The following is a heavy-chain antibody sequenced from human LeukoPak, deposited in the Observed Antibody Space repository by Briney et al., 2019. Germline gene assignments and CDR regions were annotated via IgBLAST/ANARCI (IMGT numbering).Heavy chain of an antibody. Sequence: ASVNVSFKASGYTFTVYHMHWVQQAPGPGLEWMGRINTNSGDTNYAQKFQGSVTMTRETSIRTAYMELSRLRSDDTAVYYCGRSYCGSYRVDYWGQKTLLTVSS. CDR3: GRSYCGSYRVDY. CDR1: GYTFTVYH. D-gene: IGHD1-26*01. V-gene: IGHV1-2*06. CDR2: INTNSGDT. J-gene: IGHJ4*02.